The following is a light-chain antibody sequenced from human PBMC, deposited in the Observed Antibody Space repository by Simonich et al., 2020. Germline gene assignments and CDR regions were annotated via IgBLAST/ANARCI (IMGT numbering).Light chain of an antibody. CDR2: DVI. CDR1: SSDVGGYNY. Sequence: QSALTQPASVSGSPGQSITISCTGTSSDVGGYNYVSWYQQHPGKAPKLRIYDVINRPSGVSNRFSGSKAGNTASLTSSVLQAEDEADYYCSSYTSSSTLVFGTGTKVTVL. CDR3: SSYTSSSTLV. V-gene: IGLV2-14*03. J-gene: IGLJ1*01.